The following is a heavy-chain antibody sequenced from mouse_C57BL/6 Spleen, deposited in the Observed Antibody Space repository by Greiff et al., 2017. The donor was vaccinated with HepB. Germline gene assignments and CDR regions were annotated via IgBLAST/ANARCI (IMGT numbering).Heavy chain of an antibody. D-gene: IGHD4-1*01. V-gene: IGHV1-69*01. J-gene: IGHJ4*01. CDR3: ARSEKLDYYAMDY. CDR2: IDPSDSYT. Sequence: VQLQQPGAELVMPGASVKLSCKASGYTFTSYWMHWVKQRPGQGLEWIGEIDPSDSYTNYNQKFKGKSTLTVDKSSSTAYMQLSSLTSEDSAVYYCARSEKLDYYAMDYWGQGTSVTVSS. CDR1: GYTFTSYW.